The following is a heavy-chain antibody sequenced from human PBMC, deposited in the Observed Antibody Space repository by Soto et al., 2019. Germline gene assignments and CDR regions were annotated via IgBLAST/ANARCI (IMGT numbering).Heavy chain of an antibody. Sequence: GGSLRLSCAASGFTFSSYGMHWVRQAPGKGLEWVAVIWYDGSNKYYADSVKGRFTISRDNSKNTLYLQMNSLRAEDTAVYYCARAGRQFYCSSTSCYYYYYMDVWGKGTTVTVSS. J-gene: IGHJ6*03. CDR2: IWYDGSNK. CDR3: ARAGRQFYCSSTSCYYYYYMDV. D-gene: IGHD2-2*01. CDR1: GFTFSSYG. V-gene: IGHV3-33*01.